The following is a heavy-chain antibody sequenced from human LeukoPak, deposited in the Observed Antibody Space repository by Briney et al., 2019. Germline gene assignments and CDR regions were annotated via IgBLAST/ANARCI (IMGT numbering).Heavy chain of an antibody. J-gene: IGHJ4*02. D-gene: IGHD6-19*01. Sequence: PGGSLRLSCAASGFTFSDYAMHWVRQAPGRGLEWVALIWYDGSNKAYGDSAKGRFTISRDNSKNTLYLEMNSLRAEDTAVYYCVVAGIRGTPLFDYWGQGTLVTVSS. CDR1: GFTFSDYA. V-gene: IGHV3-33*01. CDR2: IWYDGSNK. CDR3: VVAGIRGTPLFDY.